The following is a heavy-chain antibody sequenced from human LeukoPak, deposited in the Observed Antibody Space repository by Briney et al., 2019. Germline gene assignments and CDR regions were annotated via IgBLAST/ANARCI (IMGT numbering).Heavy chain of an antibody. CDR1: GGSISSGSYY. Sequence: SETLSLTCTVSGGSISSGSYYWSWIRQPAGKGLEWIGRIYTSGSTNYNPSLKSRVTISVDTSKNQFSLKLSSVTTADTAVYYCARDYGDYDWFDPWGQGTLVTVSS. CDR2: IYTSGST. J-gene: IGHJ5*02. V-gene: IGHV4-61*02. D-gene: IGHD4-17*01. CDR3: ARDYGDYDWFDP.